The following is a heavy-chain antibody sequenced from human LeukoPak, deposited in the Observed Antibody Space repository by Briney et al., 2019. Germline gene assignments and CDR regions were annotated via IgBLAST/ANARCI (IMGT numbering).Heavy chain of an antibody. CDR2: INGDGSSI. J-gene: IGHJ4*02. V-gene: IGHV3-74*01. Sequence: GGSLRLSCAASGFTFSSHWMYWVRQAPGKGLVWVSRINGDGSSIAYADSVKGRFAISRDNTKNTLYLQMNSLRAEDTAVYYCARDLNWGASDCRGQGTLVTVSS. D-gene: IGHD7-27*01. CDR3: ARDLNWGASDC. CDR1: GFTFSSHW.